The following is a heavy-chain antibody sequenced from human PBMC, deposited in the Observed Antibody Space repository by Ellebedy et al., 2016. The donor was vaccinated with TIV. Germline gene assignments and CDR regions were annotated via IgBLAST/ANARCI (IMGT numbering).Heavy chain of an antibody. CDR1: GYTFTGYH. Sequence: ASVKVSXXASGYTFTGYHIHWVRQPPGQGLEWMGWVNPNSGGTNFAQKFQGRVTMTRDTSISTAYMEVSRLTSDDTAVFYCAREFSSSSGRVFDYWGQGSLVTVSS. V-gene: IGHV1-2*02. CDR2: VNPNSGGT. CDR3: AREFSSSSGRVFDY. D-gene: IGHD6-6*01. J-gene: IGHJ4*02.